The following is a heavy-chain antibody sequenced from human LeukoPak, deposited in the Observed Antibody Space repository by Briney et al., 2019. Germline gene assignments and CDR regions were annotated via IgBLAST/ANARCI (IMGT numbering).Heavy chain of an antibody. D-gene: IGHD3-10*01. CDR3: IRGFSDYFDY. CDR2: VRSKASNYAT. V-gene: IGHV3-73*01. CDR1: GFSFSGFV. J-gene: IGHJ4*02. Sequence: GGSLRLSCEASGFSFSGFVLSWVRRASGKGLEWVGRVRSKASNYATVFAESMEGRFTISRDDSKNTVYLHMNSLKSEDTAVYYCIRGFSDYFDYWGQGTLVTVSS.